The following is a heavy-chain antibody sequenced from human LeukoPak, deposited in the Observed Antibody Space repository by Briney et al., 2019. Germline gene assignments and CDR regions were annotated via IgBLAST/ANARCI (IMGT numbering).Heavy chain of an antibody. D-gene: IGHD3-10*01. J-gene: IGHJ4*02. CDR1: GFIFSTYA. Sequence: QTGGSLRLSCAASGFIFSTYAIQGVRQAPGEGVEGVAVISYDGSNKYYADSVKGRFTISRDNSKNPLYLQINSLRAEDTAVYYCPKDSQISGFGELGYFDYWGQGTLVTVS. V-gene: IGHV3-30-3*01. CDR3: PKDSQISGFGELGYFDY. CDR2: ISYDGSNK.